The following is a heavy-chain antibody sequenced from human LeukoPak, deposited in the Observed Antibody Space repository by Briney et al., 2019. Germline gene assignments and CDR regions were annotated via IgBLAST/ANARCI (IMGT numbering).Heavy chain of an antibody. D-gene: IGHD4-17*01. CDR3: AKSSYGDGMDV. J-gene: IGHJ6*02. CDR1: GFTFDDYA. Sequence: PGGSLRLSCAASGFTFDDYAMHWVRQAPGKGLEWVSGISWNSGSIGYADSVKGRFTISRDNAKNSLYLQMNSLRAEDTALYYCAKSSYGDGMDVWGQGTTVTVSS. CDR2: ISWNSGSI. V-gene: IGHV3-9*01.